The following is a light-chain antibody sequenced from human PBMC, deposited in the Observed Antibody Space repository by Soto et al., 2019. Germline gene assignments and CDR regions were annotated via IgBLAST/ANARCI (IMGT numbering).Light chain of an antibody. CDR3: QSYDSSLSGLGV. J-gene: IGLJ2*01. Sequence: QSVLTQPPSVSGAPGRRVTISCTGSSSNIGAGYDVHWYQQLPGTAPKLLIYGNSNRPSGVPDRFSGSKSGTSASLAITGLQAEDEADYYCQSYDSSLSGLGVFGGGTKVTVL. V-gene: IGLV1-40*01. CDR1: SSNIGAGYD. CDR2: GNS.